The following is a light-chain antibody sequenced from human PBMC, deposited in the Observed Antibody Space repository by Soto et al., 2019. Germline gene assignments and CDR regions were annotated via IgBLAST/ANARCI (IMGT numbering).Light chain of an antibody. CDR3: QQSYSNPT. J-gene: IGKJ1*01. Sequence: DVQLTQSPSSLSVFVGDSVTVTCRASKNIITYLHWYHQKPGEAPTLLINAASTLQSGVPSRFSGSGSGTDFTLTINSLQPEDVGTYYCQQSYSNPTFGQGTTVEI. CDR2: AAS. CDR1: KNIITY. V-gene: IGKV1-39*01.